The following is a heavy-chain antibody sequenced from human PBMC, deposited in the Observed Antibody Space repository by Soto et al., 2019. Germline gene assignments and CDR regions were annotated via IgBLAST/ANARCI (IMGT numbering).Heavy chain of an antibody. J-gene: IGHJ4*02. Sequence: GGSLRLSCAASGFTFSSYAMSWVRQAPGKGLEWVSGISGSGGHTYYGDSVKGRFTISRDNSKNTLYLQMNSLSAEDRAVYYCAKGLLDHGDYWGQGTLVTVSS. V-gene: IGHV3-23*01. CDR2: ISGSGGHT. D-gene: IGHD3-3*01. CDR1: GFTFSSYA. CDR3: AKGLLDHGDY.